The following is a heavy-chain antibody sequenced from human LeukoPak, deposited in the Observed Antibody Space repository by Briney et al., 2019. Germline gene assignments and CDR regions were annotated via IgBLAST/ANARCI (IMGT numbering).Heavy chain of an antibody. D-gene: IGHD3-22*01. Sequence: GRSLRLSCAASGFTFSSYAMHWVRQAPGKGLEWVAVISYDGSNKYYADSVKGRFTISRDNSKNTLYLQMNSLRAEDTAVYYCARAPCWNYYDSSGGPDSSGYIGYWGQGTPVVVSS. J-gene: IGHJ4*02. V-gene: IGHV3-30-3*01. CDR1: GFTFSSYA. CDR3: ARAPCWNYYDSSGGPDSSGYIGY. CDR2: ISYDGSNK.